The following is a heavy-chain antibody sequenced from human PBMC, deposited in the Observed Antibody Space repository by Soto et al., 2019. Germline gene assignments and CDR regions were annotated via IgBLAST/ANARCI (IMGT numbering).Heavy chain of an antibody. CDR1: GFTFSSYA. CDR2: ISGSGGST. CDR3: AKDLGYSSSWGWY. J-gene: IGHJ4*02. Sequence: EVQLLESGGGLVQPGGSLRLSCAASGFTFSSYAMSWVRQAPGKGLEWVSAISGSGGSTYYADSVKGRFSISRDNSKNTLYLQMNSLRAEDTAVYYCAKDLGYSSSWGWYWGQGTLVTVSS. V-gene: IGHV3-23*01. D-gene: IGHD6-13*01.